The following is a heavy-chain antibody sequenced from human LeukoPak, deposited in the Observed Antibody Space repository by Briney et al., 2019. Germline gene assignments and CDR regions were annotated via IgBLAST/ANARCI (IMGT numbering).Heavy chain of an antibody. CDR1: GYTFTGYY. Sequence: ASVKVSCKASGYTFTGYYMHWVRQAPGQGLEWMGWINPNSGGTNYAQKFQGRVTMTRDTSTSTAYMELSRLRFDDTAVYYCARTYYDFWSGYNYWGQGTLVTVSS. V-gene: IGHV1-2*02. J-gene: IGHJ4*02. D-gene: IGHD3-3*01. CDR2: INPNSGGT. CDR3: ARTYYDFWSGYNY.